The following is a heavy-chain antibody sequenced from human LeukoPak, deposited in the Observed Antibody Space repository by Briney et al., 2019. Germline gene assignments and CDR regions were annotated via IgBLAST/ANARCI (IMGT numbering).Heavy chain of an antibody. CDR3: SRGQSGGMSGCFGGLFASYHTYYYMDV. D-gene: IGHD3-10*01. V-gene: IGHV1-46*01. Sequence: GASVNVSCKASGYTFTKYYIHWLRQAPGQGLEWMGMINPNDGATTYTQRFQGRVTMTRDMSTTTVYMALRSLTAEDTAGYFCSRGQSGGMSGCFGGLFASYHTYYYMDVWGRGTTVTVSS. CDR2: INPNDGAT. J-gene: IGHJ6*03. CDR1: GYTFTKYY.